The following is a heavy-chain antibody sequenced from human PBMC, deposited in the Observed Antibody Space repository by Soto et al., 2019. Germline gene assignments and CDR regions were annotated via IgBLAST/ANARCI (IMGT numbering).Heavy chain of an antibody. CDR3: TLDFMITFGGVIVIPPFDY. Sequence: EVQLVESGGGLVKPGGSLRLSCAASGFTFSNAWMSWVRQAPGKGLEWVGRIKSKTDGGTTDYAAPVKGRFTISRDDSKNTLYLQMNSLKTEDTAVYYCTLDFMITFGGVIVIPPFDYWGQGTLVTVSS. V-gene: IGHV3-15*01. J-gene: IGHJ4*02. CDR1: GFTFSNAW. CDR2: IKSKTDGGTT. D-gene: IGHD3-16*02.